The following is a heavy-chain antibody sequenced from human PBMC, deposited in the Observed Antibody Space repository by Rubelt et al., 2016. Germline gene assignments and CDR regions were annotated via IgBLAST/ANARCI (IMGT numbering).Heavy chain of an antibody. Sequence: QVQLQQWGAGLLKPSETLSLTCAVYGGSFSGYYWSWIRQPPGKGLEWIGEINHSGSTNYNPSLKSRVTISVDTSKNQFSLKLSSVTAADTAVYYCARDLATVTGDFDYWGQGTLVTVSS. J-gene: IGHJ4*02. CDR3: ARDLATVTGDFDY. CDR2: INHSGST. V-gene: IGHV4-34*01. D-gene: IGHD4-17*01. CDR1: GGSFSGYY.